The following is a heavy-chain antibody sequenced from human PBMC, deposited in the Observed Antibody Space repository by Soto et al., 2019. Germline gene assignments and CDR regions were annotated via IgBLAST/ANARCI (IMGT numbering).Heavy chain of an antibody. CDR3: ARTAYDILPGYPAVMLV. D-gene: IGHD3-9*01. Sequence: QLQLQESGPGLVKPSETLSLTCTVSGGSISSSSYYWGWIRQPQGKGLEWIGSIYYSGSTYYNPSLKSRVNISVDKSKKPFSMKLSSVTAADTSVYYCARTAYDILPGYPAVMLVWGQGTTVTVSS. CDR2: IYYSGST. CDR1: GGSISSSSYY. V-gene: IGHV4-39*01. J-gene: IGHJ6*02.